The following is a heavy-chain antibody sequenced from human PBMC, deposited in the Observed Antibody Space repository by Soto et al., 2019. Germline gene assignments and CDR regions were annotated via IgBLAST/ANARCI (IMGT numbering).Heavy chain of an antibody. CDR1: GGSISSYY. CDR2: IYYSGST. D-gene: IGHD6-19*01. CDR3: ARDLGAVAGTGFDY. V-gene: IGHV4-59*01. Sequence: PSETLSLTCTVSGGSISSYYWSWIRQPPGKGLEWIGYIYYSGSTNYNPSLKSRVTISVDTSKNQFSLKLSSVTAADTAVYYCARDLGAVAGTGFDYWGQGTQVTVSS. J-gene: IGHJ4*02.